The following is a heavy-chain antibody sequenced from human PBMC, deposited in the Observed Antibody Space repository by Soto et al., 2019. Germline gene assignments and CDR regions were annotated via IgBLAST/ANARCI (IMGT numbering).Heavy chain of an antibody. CDR2: ISYDGSNK. CDR3: ARDLKVKGYCSGGSFRYYYGMDV. CDR1: GFTFSSYA. Sequence: QVQLVESGGGVVQPGRSLRLSCAASGFTFSSYAMHWVRQAPGKGLEWVAVISYDGSNKYYADSVKGRFTISRDNSKNKLYLQMNSLRAEDTAVDYCARDLKVKGYCSGGSFRYYYGMDVWGQGTTVTVSS. D-gene: IGHD2-15*01. V-gene: IGHV3-30-3*01. J-gene: IGHJ6*02.